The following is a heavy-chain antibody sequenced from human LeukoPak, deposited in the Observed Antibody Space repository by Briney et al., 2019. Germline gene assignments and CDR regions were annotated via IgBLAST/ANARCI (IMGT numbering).Heavy chain of an antibody. CDR2: ISSDASYD. V-gene: IGHV3-30*18. CDR1: GFTFSSYG. D-gene: IGHD4-11*01. Sequence: GTSLRLSCAASGFTFSSYGMHWVRQAPGKGLEWVAHISSDASYDHYVDSVKGRVTISRDNSKNTLYLQVDSVRGEDTAVYYCAEGGNSSINYWGQGTLVTVSS. CDR3: AEGGNSSINY. J-gene: IGHJ4*02.